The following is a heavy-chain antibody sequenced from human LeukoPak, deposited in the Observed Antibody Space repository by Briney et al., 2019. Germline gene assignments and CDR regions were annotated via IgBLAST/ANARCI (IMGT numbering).Heavy chain of an antibody. CDR2: IYYGGST. CDR1: GGSISSYY. J-gene: IGHJ4*02. D-gene: IGHD6-19*01. Sequence: SETLSLTCTVSGGSISSYYWSWIRQPPGKGLEWIGSIYYGGSTYYNPSLKSRVTISVDTSKNQFSLKLSSVTAADTAVYYCARDLDDTIGWYSDYWGQGTLVTVSS. CDR3: ARDLDDTIGWYSDY. V-gene: IGHV4-59*12.